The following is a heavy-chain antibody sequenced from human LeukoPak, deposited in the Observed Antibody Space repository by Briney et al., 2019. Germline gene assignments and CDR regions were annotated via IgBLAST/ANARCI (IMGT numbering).Heavy chain of an antibody. CDR3: ATTYYYDSSGYYGLSFDY. CDR1: GYTFTGYY. CDR2: INPNSGGT. J-gene: IGHJ4*02. V-gene: IGHV1-2*02. Sequence: ASVKVSCKASGYTFTGYYIHWVRQAPGQGLEWMGWINPNSGGTNYAQKFQGRVTMTRDTSISTAYMELSRLRSDDTAVYYCATTYYYDSSGYYGLSFDYWGQGTLVTVSS. D-gene: IGHD3-22*01.